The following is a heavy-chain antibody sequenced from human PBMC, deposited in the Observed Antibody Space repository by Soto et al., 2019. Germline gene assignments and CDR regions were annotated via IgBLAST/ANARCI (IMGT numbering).Heavy chain of an antibody. CDR1: GGSISSYY. J-gene: IGHJ6*03. CDR2: IYYSGST. D-gene: IGHD5-12*01. CDR3: AREGLYSGYDLGDYYYYYMDV. V-gene: IGHV4-59*12. Sequence: SETLSLTCTVSGGSISSYYWSWIRQPPGKGLEWIGYIYYSGSTNYNPSLKSRVTISVDTSKNQFSLKLSSVTAADTAVYYCAREGLYSGYDLGDYYYYYMDVWGKGTTVTVSS.